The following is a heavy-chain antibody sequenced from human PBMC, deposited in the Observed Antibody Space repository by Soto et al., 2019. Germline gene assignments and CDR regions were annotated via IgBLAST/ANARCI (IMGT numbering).Heavy chain of an antibody. V-gene: IGHV1-69*01. CDR2: IIPIFGTA. J-gene: IGHJ6*02. CDR1: GGTFSSYA. Sequence: QVQLVQSGAEVKKPGSSVKVSCKASGGTFSSYAISWVRQAPGQGLEWMGGIIPIFGTANYAQKFQGRVTITADESTSTAYMELSSLRSEDTAVYYCAMDVAARRGPYYYYGMDVWGQGTTVTVSS. CDR3: AMDVAARRGPYYYYGMDV. D-gene: IGHD6-6*01.